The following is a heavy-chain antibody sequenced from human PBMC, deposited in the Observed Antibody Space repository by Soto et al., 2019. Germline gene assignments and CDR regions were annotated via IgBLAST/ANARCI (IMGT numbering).Heavy chain of an antibody. CDR2: IYYSGST. CDR1: GGSISSSSYY. D-gene: IGHD3-10*02. V-gene: IGHV4-39*01. Sequence: SETLSLTCTVSGGSISSSSYYWGWIRQPPGKGLEWIGSIYYSGSTYYNPSLKSRVTISVDTSKNQFSLKLSSVTAADTAVYYCAVPPSRNRLGYWGQGTLVTVSS. CDR3: AVPPSRNRLGY. J-gene: IGHJ4*02.